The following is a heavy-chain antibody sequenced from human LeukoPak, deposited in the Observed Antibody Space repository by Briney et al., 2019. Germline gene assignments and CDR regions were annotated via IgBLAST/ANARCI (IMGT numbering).Heavy chain of an antibody. Sequence: PGGSLRLSCAASGFTFSSYAMSWVRQAPGKGLEWVSAISGSGGSTYYADSVKGRFTISRDNSKNTLYLQMNSLGAEDTAVYYCAKSQWLVWGGFDYWGQGTLVTVSS. J-gene: IGHJ4*02. CDR3: AKSQWLVWGGFDY. V-gene: IGHV3-23*01. D-gene: IGHD6-19*01. CDR1: GFTFSSYA. CDR2: ISGSGGST.